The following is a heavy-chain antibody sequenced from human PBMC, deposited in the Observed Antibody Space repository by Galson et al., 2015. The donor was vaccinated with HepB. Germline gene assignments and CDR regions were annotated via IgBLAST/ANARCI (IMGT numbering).Heavy chain of an antibody. Sequence: SLRLSCAASGFTFSSYSMNWVRQAPGKGLEWVSSISSSSSYIYYADSVKGRFTISRDNAKNSLYLQMNSLRAEDTAVYYCARGAVRGVISPVRDDYYYYYGMDVWGQGTTVTVSS. D-gene: IGHD3-10*01. J-gene: IGHJ6*02. V-gene: IGHV3-21*01. CDR2: ISSSSSYI. CDR3: ARGAVRGVISPVRDDYYYYYGMDV. CDR1: GFTFSSYS.